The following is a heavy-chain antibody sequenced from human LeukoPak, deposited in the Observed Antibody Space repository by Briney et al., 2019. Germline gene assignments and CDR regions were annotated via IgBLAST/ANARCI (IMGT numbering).Heavy chain of an antibody. J-gene: IGHJ4*02. CDR1: GGSIRSYY. Sequence: SETLSLTCTVSGGSIRSYYWSWIRQPPGKGLEWIGYIFYSGGANYNPSLKSRVTISVDTSKNQFSLKLSSVTAADTAVYYCATYPFRGDTHYFDYWGQGILVTVSS. CDR2: IFYSGGA. CDR3: ATYPFRGDTHYFDY. V-gene: IGHV4-59*01. D-gene: IGHD3-10*01.